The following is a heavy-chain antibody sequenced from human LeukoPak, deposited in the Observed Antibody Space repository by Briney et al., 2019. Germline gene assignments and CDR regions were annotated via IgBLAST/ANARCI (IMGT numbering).Heavy chain of an antibody. J-gene: IGHJ4*02. CDR3: ARVLGGSYFSYDY. CDR2: IYYSGST. V-gene: IGHV4-39*07. Sequence: SETLSLTCTVSGGSISSSSYYWGWIRQPPGKGLEWIGSIYYSGSTYYNPSLKSRVTISVDTSKNQFSLKLSSVTAADTAVYYCARVLGGSYFSYDYWGQGTLVTVSS. CDR1: GGSISSSSYY. D-gene: IGHD1-26*01.